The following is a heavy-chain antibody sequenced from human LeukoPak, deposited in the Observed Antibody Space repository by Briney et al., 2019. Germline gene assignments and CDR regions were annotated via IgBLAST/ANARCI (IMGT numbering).Heavy chain of an antibody. V-gene: IGHV3-30-3*01. CDR3: ARDTADYGDYFLRVYYYYYGMDV. J-gene: IGHJ6*02. Sequence: GGSLRLSCAASGFTFSSYAMHWVRQAPGKGLEWVAVISYDGSNKYYADSGKGRFTISRDNSKNTLYLQMNSLRAEDTAVYYCARDTADYGDYFLRVYYYYYGMDVWGQGTTVTVSS. CDR2: ISYDGSNK. CDR1: GFTFSSYA. D-gene: IGHD4-17*01.